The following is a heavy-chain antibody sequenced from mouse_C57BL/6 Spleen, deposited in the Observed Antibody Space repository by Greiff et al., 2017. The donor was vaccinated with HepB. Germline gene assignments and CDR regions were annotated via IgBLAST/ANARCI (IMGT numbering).Heavy chain of an antibody. CDR2: INPYNGGT. D-gene: IGHD1-1*01. J-gene: IGHJ2*01. CDR3: ARSHYGSSYFDY. Sequence: VQLQQSGPVLVKPGASVKMSCKASGYTFTDYYMNWVKQSHGKSLEWIGVINPYNGGTSYNQKFKGKATLTVDKSSSTAYMELNSLTSEDSAVYYCARSHYGSSYFDYWGQGTTLTVSS. CDR1: GYTFTDYY. V-gene: IGHV1-19*01.